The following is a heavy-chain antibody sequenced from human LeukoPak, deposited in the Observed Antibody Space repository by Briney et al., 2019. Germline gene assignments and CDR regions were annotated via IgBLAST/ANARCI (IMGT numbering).Heavy chain of an antibody. V-gene: IGHV4-39*01. CDR2: IYYSGSI. CDR1: GFSVSSSSYY. D-gene: IGHD6-19*01. Sequence: SETLSLTCTVSGFSVSSSSYYWGWIRQPAGKGREWIGGIYYSGSIYYNPSLKSRVTISVDTSKNTFSLTVTSVTAADSAVYYCASQLGGLVAGTYWGEGALVTVSS. J-gene: IGHJ4*02. CDR3: ASQLGGLVAGTY.